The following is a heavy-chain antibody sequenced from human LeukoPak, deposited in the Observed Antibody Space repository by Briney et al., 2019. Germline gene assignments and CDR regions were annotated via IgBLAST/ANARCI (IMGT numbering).Heavy chain of an antibody. V-gene: IGHV4-61*01. J-gene: IGHJ5*02. D-gene: IGHD2-15*01. Sequence: SETLSLTCTVSGGSVSSGSYYWSWIRQPPGKGLEWIGYIYYSGSTNYNPSLKSRVTISVDTFKNQFSLKLSSVTAADTAVYYCARAVVVVAATFWFDPWGQGTLVTVSS. CDR2: IYYSGST. CDR3: ARAVVVVAATFWFDP. CDR1: GGSVSSGSYY.